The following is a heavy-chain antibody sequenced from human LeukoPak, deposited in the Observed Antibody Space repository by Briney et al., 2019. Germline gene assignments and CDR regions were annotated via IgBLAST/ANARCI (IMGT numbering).Heavy chain of an antibody. Sequence: GGSLRLSCAASGFTFNSYALSWVRQAPGKGLEWVSTIGGGGENTYYADSVKGRFTISRDNAKNSLYLQMNSLRVEDTALYYCAKLGYDFYFEYWGQGTLVTVSS. CDR3: AKLGYDFYFEY. CDR2: IGGGGENT. V-gene: IGHV3-23*01. J-gene: IGHJ4*02. CDR1: GFTFNSYA. D-gene: IGHD3-3*01.